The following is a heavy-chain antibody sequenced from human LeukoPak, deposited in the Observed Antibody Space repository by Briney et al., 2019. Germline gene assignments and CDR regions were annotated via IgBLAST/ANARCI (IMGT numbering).Heavy chain of an antibody. D-gene: IGHD3-22*01. CDR3: ARVPLASSGYYYVEDY. CDR2: ISAYNGNT. CDR1: GYTFTSYG. J-gene: IGHJ4*02. V-gene: IGHV1-18*01. Sequence: ASVKVSCKASGYTFTSYGISWVRQAPGQGLEWMGWISAYNGNTNYAQKLQGRVTMTTDTSTSTAYMELRSLRSDDTAVYYRARVPLASSGYYYVEDYWGQGTLVTVSS.